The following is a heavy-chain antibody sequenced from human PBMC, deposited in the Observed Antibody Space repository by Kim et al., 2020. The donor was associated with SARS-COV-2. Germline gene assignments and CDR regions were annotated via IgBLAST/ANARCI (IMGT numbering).Heavy chain of an antibody. CDR3: ARGPSLLRSFDY. Sequence: NYSPSLKSRVTISVDTSKNQFSLKLSSVTAADTAVYYCARGPSLLRSFDYWGQGTLVTVSS. V-gene: IGHV4-34*01. D-gene: IGHD3-3*01. J-gene: IGHJ4*02.